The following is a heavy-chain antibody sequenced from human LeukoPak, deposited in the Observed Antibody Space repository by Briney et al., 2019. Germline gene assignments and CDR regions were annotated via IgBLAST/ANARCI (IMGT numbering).Heavy chain of an antibody. CDR2: IYYSGST. Sequence: SETLSLTCTVSGGSISSSSYDWGWIRQPPGKGLEWMGSIYYSGSTYYNPSLKSRVTISVDTSKNQFSLKLSSVTAADTAVYYCARRGYSGYSYGSNHAFDIWGQGTMVTVSS. J-gene: IGHJ3*02. D-gene: IGHD5-18*01. CDR1: GGSISSSSYD. V-gene: IGHV4-39*01. CDR3: ARRGYSGYSYGSNHAFDI.